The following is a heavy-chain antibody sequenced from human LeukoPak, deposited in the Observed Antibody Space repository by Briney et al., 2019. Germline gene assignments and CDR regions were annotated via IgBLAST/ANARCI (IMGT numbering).Heavy chain of an antibody. J-gene: IGHJ4*02. Sequence: GGSLRLSCAASGFTFSGYARSWVRQAPGKGLEWVSAISGSGGSTYYADSVKGRFTISRDNSKNTLYLQMNSLRAEDTAVYYCAKGQFPTQEFFEPFDYWGQGTLVTVSS. CDR3: AKGQFPTQEFFEPFDY. D-gene: IGHD5-24*01. CDR2: ISGSGGST. CDR1: GFTFSGYA. V-gene: IGHV3-23*01.